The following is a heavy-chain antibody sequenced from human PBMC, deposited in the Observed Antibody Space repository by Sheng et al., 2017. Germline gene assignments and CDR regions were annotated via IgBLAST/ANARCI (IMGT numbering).Heavy chain of an antibody. V-gene: IGHV4-38-2*01. CDR1: GYSISSGYY. Sequence: QVQLQESGPGLVKPSETLSLTCAVSGYSISSGYYWGWIRQPPGKGLEWIGSIYHSGSTYYNPSLKSRVTISVDTSKNQFSLKLSSVTAADTAVYYCARAPVVSGSPKATTNYYYGMDVWGQGTTVTVSS. CDR3: ARAPVVSGSPKATTNYYYGMDV. J-gene: IGHJ6*02. D-gene: IGHD1-26*01. CDR2: IYHSGST.